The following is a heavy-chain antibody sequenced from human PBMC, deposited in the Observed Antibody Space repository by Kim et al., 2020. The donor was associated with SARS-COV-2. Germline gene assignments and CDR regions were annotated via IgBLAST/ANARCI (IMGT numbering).Heavy chain of an antibody. V-gene: IGHV3-33*01. CDR2: IWYDGSNK. CDR1: GFTFSSYG. D-gene: IGHD5-18*01. CDR3: ARGRGYSYGLEYFQH. Sequence: GGSLRLSCAASGFTFSSYGMHWVRQAPGKGLEWVAVIWYDGSNKYYADSVKGRFTISSDNSKNTLYLQMNSLRAEDTAVYYWARGRGYSYGLEYFQHWGQGTLVTVSS. J-gene: IGHJ1*01.